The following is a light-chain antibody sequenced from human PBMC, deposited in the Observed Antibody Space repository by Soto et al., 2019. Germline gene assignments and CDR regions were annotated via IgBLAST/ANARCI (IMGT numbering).Light chain of an antibody. Sequence: EIVLTQSPGTLSLSPGEKATLSCSAIQRVSSALLAWYQQKPGQAPRLLIYGVSNRATGIPDSFSGSGSGTDFILTISRLEHEDFALHYCGQFVSSPPRTFGQGTKVDIK. CDR3: GQFVSSPPRT. CDR2: GVS. CDR1: QRVSSAL. J-gene: IGKJ1*01. V-gene: IGKV3-20*01.